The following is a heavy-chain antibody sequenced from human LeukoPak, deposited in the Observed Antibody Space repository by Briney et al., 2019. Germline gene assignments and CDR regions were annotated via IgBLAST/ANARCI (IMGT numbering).Heavy chain of an antibody. CDR2: IHYSGST. J-gene: IGHJ6*02. V-gene: IGHV4-59*01. Sequence: SETLSLTCTVSGGSISSYYWSWIRQPPGKGLEWIGYIHYSGSTNYNPSLKSRVIISVDTSKNQFSLKLSSVTAADTAVYYCAKGGSTNFYYGDVWGQGTTVTVSS. CDR3: AKGGSTNFYYGDV. CDR1: GGSISSYY. D-gene: IGHD2/OR15-2a*01.